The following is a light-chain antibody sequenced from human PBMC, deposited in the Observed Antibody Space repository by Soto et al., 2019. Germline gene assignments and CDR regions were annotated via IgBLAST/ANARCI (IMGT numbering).Light chain of an antibody. CDR2: EVT. V-gene: IGLV2-23*02. Sequence: QSALTQPASVSGSPGQSITISCTGTSSDVGSHNFVSWYQQRPGKAPKLMIFEVTKRPSGVSSRFSASKSGNTASLTISGVQAEDEADYYCCSYAGTTTWEFGGGTKLTVL. J-gene: IGLJ3*02. CDR3: CSYAGTTTWE. CDR1: SSDVGSHNF.